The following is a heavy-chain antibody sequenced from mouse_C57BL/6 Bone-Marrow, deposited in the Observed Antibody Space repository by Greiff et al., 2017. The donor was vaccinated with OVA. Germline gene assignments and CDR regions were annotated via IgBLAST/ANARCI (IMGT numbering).Heavy chain of an antibody. V-gene: IGHV1-69*01. CDR3: ARLLRYFDY. CDR2: IDASASYN. J-gene: IGHJ2*01. CDR1: GYTFSSYW. D-gene: IGHD1-1*01. Sequence: VQLQQPGAELVMPGASVKLSCKASGYTFSSYWMHWVKQTPGQGLEWIGEIDASASYNTYNKQFKGKSTLTVDKASSTAYMQLSSLTYEDAAVYYCARLLRYFDYWGQGTTLTVSS.